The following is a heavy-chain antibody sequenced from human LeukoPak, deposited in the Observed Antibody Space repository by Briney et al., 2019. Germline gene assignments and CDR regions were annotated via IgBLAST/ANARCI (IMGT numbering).Heavy chain of an antibody. J-gene: IGHJ6*02. Sequence: NTSQTLSLTCTVSGYSINNYYWSWIRQPPGKGLEWIGYVSYSGTPDYNPSLKSRVTISVDTSKNQFSLKLSSVTAADTAVYYCARVGCSGGSCYSVLAYYYYGIDVWGQGTTVTVSS. CDR1: GYSINNYY. V-gene: IGHV4-59*12. CDR2: VSYSGTP. CDR3: ARVGCSGGSCYSVLAYYYYGIDV. D-gene: IGHD2-15*01.